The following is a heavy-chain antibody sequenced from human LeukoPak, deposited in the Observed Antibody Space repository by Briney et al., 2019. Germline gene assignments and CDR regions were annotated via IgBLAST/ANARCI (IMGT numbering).Heavy chain of an antibody. J-gene: IGHJ4*02. D-gene: IGHD2-8*01. CDR3: AKIVLMVPIPDY. Sequence: GSLRLSCAASGFTFSYYSMNWVRQAPGKGLEWVSSISSSSSYIYYADSVKGRFTISRDNSKNTLYLQMNSLRAEDTAVYYCAKIVLMVPIPDYWGQGTLVTVSS. CDR2: ISSSSSYI. V-gene: IGHV3-21*04. CDR1: GFTFSYYS.